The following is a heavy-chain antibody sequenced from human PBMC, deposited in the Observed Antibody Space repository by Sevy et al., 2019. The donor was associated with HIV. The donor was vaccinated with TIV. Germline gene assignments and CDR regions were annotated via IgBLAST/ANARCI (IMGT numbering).Heavy chain of an antibody. V-gene: IGHV3-30-3*01. J-gene: IGHJ6*02. D-gene: IGHD4-17*01. CDR2: ISYDGNDK. Sequence: GGSLRLSCAASGFAFSNYYAKYWVRQAPGKGLKWVALISYDGNDKYYADSVKGRFTISRDNFKNTLSLQMNSLTAEDTAVYYCARPRANYVDNYFFYAMDVWGQGTTVTVSS. CDR3: ARPRANYVDNYFFYAMDV. CDR1: GFAFSNYYA.